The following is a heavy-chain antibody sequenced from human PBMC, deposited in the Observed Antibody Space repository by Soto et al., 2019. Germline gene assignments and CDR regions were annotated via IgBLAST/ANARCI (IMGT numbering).Heavy chain of an antibody. CDR1: GYTFTGHY. V-gene: IGHV1-8*02. Sequence: ASLKVSCKASGYTFTGHYIHSVRQAPGQGLEWMGWINPNSGNTGYAQKFQGRVTMTRNTSISTAYMELSSLGSEDTAVYYCARRGIAAAGYYYYYYFDLWGRGTLVTVSS. CDR3: ARRGIAAAGYYYYYYFDL. D-gene: IGHD6-13*01. J-gene: IGHJ2*01. CDR2: INPNSGNT.